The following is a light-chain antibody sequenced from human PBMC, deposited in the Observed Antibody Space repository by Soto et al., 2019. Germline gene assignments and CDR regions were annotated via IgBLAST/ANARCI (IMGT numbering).Light chain of an antibody. Sequence: ALTQPPSASGSPGQSVTISCTGTSSDVGGYNYVSWYQQHPGKAPKLMIYEVSKRPSGVPDRFSGSKSGNTASLIVSGLQAEDEADYYCSSYAGSNNLVFGGGTQLTVL. V-gene: IGLV2-8*01. CDR2: EVS. CDR3: SSYAGSNNLV. J-gene: IGLJ2*01. CDR1: SSDVGGYNY.